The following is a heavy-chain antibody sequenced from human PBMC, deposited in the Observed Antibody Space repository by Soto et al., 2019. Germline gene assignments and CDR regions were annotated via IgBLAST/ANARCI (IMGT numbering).Heavy chain of an antibody. CDR1: GGSISGYY. D-gene: IGHD3-10*01. J-gene: IGHJ4*02. CDR2: IYNIGST. V-gene: IGHV4-59*12. Sequence: SETLSLTCTVSGGSISGYYWSWLRQPPGKGLQWIGYIYNIGSTNYNPSLKSRVTISIDTSKNQFSLKLSSVTAADTAVYYCARSYYYGSGSYYYYWGQGTLVTVSS. CDR3: ARSYYYGSGSYYYY.